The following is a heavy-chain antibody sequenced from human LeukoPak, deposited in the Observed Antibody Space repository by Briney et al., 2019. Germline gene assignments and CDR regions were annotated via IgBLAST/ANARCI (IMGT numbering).Heavy chain of an antibody. J-gene: IGHJ4*02. D-gene: IGHD3-22*01. Sequence: PGGSLRLSCAASGFTFSSYWMSWVRQAPGKGLEWVANIKQDGSEKYYVDSVKGRFTISRDNAKNSLDLQMNSLRAEDTAVYYCERCDSSGYSLCYFDYWGQGTLVTVSS. CDR1: GFTFSSYW. CDR2: IKQDGSEK. CDR3: ERCDSSGYSLCYFDY. V-gene: IGHV3-7*01.